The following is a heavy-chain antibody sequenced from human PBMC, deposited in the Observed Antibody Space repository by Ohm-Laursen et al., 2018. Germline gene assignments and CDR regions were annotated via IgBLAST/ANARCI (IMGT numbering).Heavy chain of an antibody. CDR1: GFTFSSYG. J-gene: IGHJ4*02. Sequence: SLRLSCTASGFTFSSYGMHWVRQAPGKGLEWVSAISGSGGSTYYADSVKGRFTISRDNSKNTLYLQMNSLRAEDTAVYYCAKDKVIVVPTPSYYFDHWGQGTLVTVSS. CDR2: ISGSGGST. CDR3: AKDKVIVVPTPSYYFDH. V-gene: IGHV3-23*01. D-gene: IGHD2-2*01.